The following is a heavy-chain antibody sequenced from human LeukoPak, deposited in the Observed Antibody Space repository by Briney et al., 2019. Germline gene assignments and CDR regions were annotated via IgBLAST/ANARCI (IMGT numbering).Heavy chain of an antibody. CDR2: IYSGGST. J-gene: IGHJ6*02. V-gene: IGHV3-53*01. D-gene: IGHD3-3*01. CDR3: ATHLRFLERLSEAYYYGMDV. CDR1: GFTVSSNY. Sequence: GGSLRLSCAASGFTVSSNYMSWVRQAPGKGLEWVSVIYSGGSTYYADSVKGRFTISRDNSKNTLYLQMNSLRAEDTAVYYCATHLRFLERLSEAYYYGMDVWGQGTTVTVSS.